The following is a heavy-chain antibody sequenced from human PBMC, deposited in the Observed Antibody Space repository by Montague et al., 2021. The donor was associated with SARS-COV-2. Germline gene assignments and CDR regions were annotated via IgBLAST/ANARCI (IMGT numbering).Heavy chain of an antibody. D-gene: IGHD1-26*01. J-gene: IGHJ4*02. CDR3: ARERWAVGVSFDY. V-gene: IGHV6-1*01. CDR1: GDGVASHSAT. Sequence: CAISGDGVASHSATWHGNRHAPSRDLEWLGRTYYRSRWSNDYAVSVRSRIIINPDTSTNQFSLQLSSVTPEDTAVYFCARERWAVGVSFDYWGQGTLVTVSS. CDR2: TYYRSRWSN.